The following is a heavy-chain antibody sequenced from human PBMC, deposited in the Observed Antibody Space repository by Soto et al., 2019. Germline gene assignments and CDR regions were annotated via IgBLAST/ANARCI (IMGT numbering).Heavy chain of an antibody. CDR2: INSDGSTT. CDR3: ARGVAGYYAMAV. D-gene: IGHD2-15*01. J-gene: IGHJ6*02. V-gene: IGHV3-74*01. CDR1: GFTFSSYW. Sequence: EVQLVESGGDLVQPGGSLRLSCAASGFTFSSYWIHWVRQAPGKGLVWVSRINSDGSTTNYADSAKGRFTISRDNATNTLYLQMNSLRAEDTAVYYCARGVAGYYAMAVWGQGTTVTVSS.